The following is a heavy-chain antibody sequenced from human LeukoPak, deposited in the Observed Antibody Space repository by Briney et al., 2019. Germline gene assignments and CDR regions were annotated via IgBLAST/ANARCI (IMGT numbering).Heavy chain of an antibody. CDR3: ARRAQTYYDKAPVDY. CDR2: INHSGST. V-gene: IGHV4-34*01. J-gene: IGHJ4*02. Sequence: SSETLSLTCAVYGGSFSGYYWSWIRQPPGKGLEWIGEINHSGSTNYNPSLKSRVTISVDTSKSQFSLKLNSMTAADTAVYYCARRAQTYYDKAPVDYWGQGTLVTVSS. CDR1: GGSFSGYY. D-gene: IGHD3-22*01.